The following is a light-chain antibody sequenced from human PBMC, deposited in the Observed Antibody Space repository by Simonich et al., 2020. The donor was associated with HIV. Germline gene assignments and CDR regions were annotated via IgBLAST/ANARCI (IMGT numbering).Light chain of an antibody. Sequence: DIVMTQSPDSLAVSLGERATINCKSSQSVLYSSNNKNYLVWYQQKPGQPPKLLIYWASTRESGVPDRFSGSGSGTNFTLTISSLQAEDVALYYCQQYNNWPTFGGGTKVEIK. CDR2: WAS. J-gene: IGKJ4*01. CDR3: QQYNNWPT. V-gene: IGKV4-1*01. CDR1: QSVLYSSNNKNY.